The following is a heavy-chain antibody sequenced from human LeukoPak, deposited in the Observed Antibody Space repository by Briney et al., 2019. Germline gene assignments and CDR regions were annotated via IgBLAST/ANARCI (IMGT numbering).Heavy chain of an antibody. CDR2: ISGSGSRT. CDR1: GFIFSNYA. Sequence: GGSLRLSCAASGFIFSNYAMSWVRQAPGKGLEWVSVISGSGSRTNYADSVKGRFTISRDSSKNTLYLQLNGLRTEDTAVYYCARDRAGFDYWGQGTLVTVSS. CDR3: ARDRAGFDY. D-gene: IGHD6-19*01. V-gene: IGHV3-23*01. J-gene: IGHJ4*02.